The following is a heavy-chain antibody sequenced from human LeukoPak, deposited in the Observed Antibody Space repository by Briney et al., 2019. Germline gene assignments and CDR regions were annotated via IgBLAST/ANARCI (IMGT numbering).Heavy chain of an antibody. V-gene: IGHV3-48*01. Sequence: GGSLRLSCAASGFTFSNHNMDWVRQAPGKGLEWISYISGRGEAIFYADSVQGRFTISRDNAKNSIYLQMNGLTAEDTAVYYCARGSSSWYTLWGQGTLVTVSS. CDR3: ARGSSSWYTL. D-gene: IGHD6-13*01. CDR2: ISGRGEAI. CDR1: GFTFSNHN. J-gene: IGHJ4*02.